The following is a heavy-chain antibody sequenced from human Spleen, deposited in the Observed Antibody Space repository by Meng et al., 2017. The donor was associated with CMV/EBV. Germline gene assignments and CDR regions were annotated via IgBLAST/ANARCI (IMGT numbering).Heavy chain of an antibody. D-gene: IGHD6-6*01. CDR3: AKDKASSSEYYGMDV. CDR1: GFTFDDYA. CDR2: IYWNSGRV. J-gene: IGHJ6*02. Sequence: GGSLRLSCAASGFTFDDYAMHWVRQAPGKGLEWVSSIYWNSGRVAYADSVKGRFTISRDNAKNSLYLQMNSLRTEDTALYYCAKDKASSSEYYGMDVWGQGTTVTVSS. V-gene: IGHV3-9*01.